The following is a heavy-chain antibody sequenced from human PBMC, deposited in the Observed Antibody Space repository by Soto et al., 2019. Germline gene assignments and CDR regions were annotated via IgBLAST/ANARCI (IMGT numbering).Heavy chain of an antibody. CDR1: GGSLSGYQ. D-gene: IGHD3-10*01. CDR2: INDSGNI. J-gene: IGHJ6*03. V-gene: IGHV4-34*01. Sequence: QVQLQQWGAGLLKPSETLSLTCAVYGGSLSGYQWSWIRQTPGKGLEWIGEINDSGNINYNPSLKSRFTILLATARKQISLMLSAVTAADSAVYYCARGLILWFGELSRRGGYYYDMDVWGKGTTVAVSS. CDR3: ARGLILWFGELSRRGGYYYDMDV.